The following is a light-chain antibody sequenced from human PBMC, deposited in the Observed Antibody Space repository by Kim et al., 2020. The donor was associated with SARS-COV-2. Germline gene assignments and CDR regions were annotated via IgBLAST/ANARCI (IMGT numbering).Light chain of an antibody. CDR1: QSISNNY. CDR3: QQYGSSRT. J-gene: IGKJ1*01. Sequence: EIVLTQSPGTLSLSPGERATLSCRASQSISNNYLAWYQQKPGQAPRLLIYGASSRATGIPDRFSGSGSGTDFTLTNSRLEPEDFAVYYCQQYGSSRTFGQGTKVDIK. CDR2: GAS. V-gene: IGKV3-20*01.